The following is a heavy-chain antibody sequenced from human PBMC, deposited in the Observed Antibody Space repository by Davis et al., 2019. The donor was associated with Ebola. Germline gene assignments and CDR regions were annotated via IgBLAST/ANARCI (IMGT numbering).Heavy chain of an antibody. Sequence: GESLKISCAASGFTLDVYTMNWVRQGPGKGLEWVASISNGGAYIFYADSVKGRFTISRDNAKKFLYLQMDRLRVEDTGTYFCARVYSGYDWGQGTQVVVSS. D-gene: IGHD5-12*01. CDR2: ISNGGAYI. V-gene: IGHV3-21*01. CDR1: GFTLDVYT. CDR3: ARVYSGYD. J-gene: IGHJ4*02.